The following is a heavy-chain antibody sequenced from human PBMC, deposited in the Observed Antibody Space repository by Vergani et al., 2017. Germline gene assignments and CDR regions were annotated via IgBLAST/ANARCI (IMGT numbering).Heavy chain of an antibody. CDR3: AKSDSSRWQGDFDY. Sequence: QLQLQESGPGLVKPSETLSLTCTVSGGSISSSSYYWGWLRQPPGKGLEWIGSIYYSGSTYYNPSLKSRVTISVDTSKNQFSLKLSSVTAADTAVYYCAKSDSSRWQGDFDYWGQGTLVTVS. CDR1: GGSISSSSYY. CDR2: IYYSGST. D-gene: IGHD6-19*01. V-gene: IGHV4-39*01. J-gene: IGHJ4*02.